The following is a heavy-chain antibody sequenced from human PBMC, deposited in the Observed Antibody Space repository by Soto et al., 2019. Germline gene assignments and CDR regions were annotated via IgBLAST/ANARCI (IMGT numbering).Heavy chain of an antibody. Sequence: QVQLVETGGGVVQPGRSLQLSCVASGFTFSNFAMHWVRQAPGKGLEWLSIITYDGSEEYYADSVAGRFTISRDNSKSTLFLQMNSLRFEDTAMYYCATPGGEAGVFEIWGQGTMVTVSS. D-gene: IGHD3-10*01. CDR2: ITYDGSEE. CDR3: ATPGGEAGVFEI. CDR1: GFTFSNFA. J-gene: IGHJ3*02. V-gene: IGHV3-30*03.